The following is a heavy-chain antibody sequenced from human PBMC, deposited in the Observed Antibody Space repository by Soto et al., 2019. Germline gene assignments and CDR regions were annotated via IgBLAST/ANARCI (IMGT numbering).Heavy chain of an antibody. D-gene: IGHD3-3*01. CDR3: ARDKRDLRFLEWSYYFDY. CDR2: ISSDGSNK. V-gene: IGHV3-30-3*01. Sequence: PGGSLRLSCAASGFTFSSYAMHWVRQAPGKGLEWVAVISSDGSNKYDADSVKGRFTISRDNSKNTLYLQMNSLRAEDTAVYYCARDKRDLRFLEWSYYFDYWGQGTLVTVS. J-gene: IGHJ4*02. CDR1: GFTFSSYA.